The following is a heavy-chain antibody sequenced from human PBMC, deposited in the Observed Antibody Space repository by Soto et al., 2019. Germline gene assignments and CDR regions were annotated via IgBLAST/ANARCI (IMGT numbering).Heavy chain of an antibody. CDR1: GFTFSGYS. CDR2: ISSGSKTI. CDR3: AREDILGVRSFDY. J-gene: IGHJ4*02. V-gene: IGHV3-48*02. D-gene: IGHD3-9*01. Sequence: GGSLRLSCAASGFTFSGYSVNWVRQAPGKGLEWVSYISSGSKTIYYAESVKGRFTVSRDNARNSQYQQMNSLRDEDTAVYYCAREDILGVRSFDYWGQGTLVTVSS.